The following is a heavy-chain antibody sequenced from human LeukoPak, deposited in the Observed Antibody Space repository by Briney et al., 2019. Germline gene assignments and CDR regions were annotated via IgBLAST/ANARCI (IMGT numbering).Heavy chain of an antibody. V-gene: IGHV3-23*01. D-gene: IGHD2/OR15-2a*01. CDR1: GFTFSNSA. CDR3: ATYRLVLLPFES. J-gene: IGHJ4*02. Sequence: GGSRRLSCAASGFTFSNSALSWVRQAPGKGLEWVSDISGSGGSTYYADSVRGRFTISRDNSKSTLSLQMNSLRAEDTAIYYCATYRLVLLPFESWGQGTLVTVSS. CDR2: ISGSGGST.